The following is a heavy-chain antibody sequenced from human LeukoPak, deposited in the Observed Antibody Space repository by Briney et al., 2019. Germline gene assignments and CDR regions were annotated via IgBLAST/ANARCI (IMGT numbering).Heavy chain of an antibody. CDR3: ARGRRITIFGVANNWFDP. Sequence: PSQTLSLTCTVSGDSISSDDYYWSWIRQPAGKGLEWIGRFSASGNSNYNPSLKSRLTISVDTSKNQFSLKLTSVTAADTAVYYCARGRRITIFGVANNWFDPWGQGTLVTVSS. CDR1: GDSISSDDYY. CDR2: FSASGNS. V-gene: IGHV4-61*02. J-gene: IGHJ5*02. D-gene: IGHD3-3*01.